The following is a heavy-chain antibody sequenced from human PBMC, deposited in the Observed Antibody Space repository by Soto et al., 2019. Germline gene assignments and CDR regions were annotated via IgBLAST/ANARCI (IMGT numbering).Heavy chain of an antibody. Sequence: EVQLVASGGGLVKPGGSLRLSCAASGFTFSSYSMNWVRQAPGKGLEWVSSISSSSSYIYYADSVKGRFTISRDNAKNSLYLQMTSLRAEDTGVYYCARDLGPHPSTFFGVGHYGMDVWGQGTTVTVSS. J-gene: IGHJ6*02. CDR3: ARDLGPHPSTFFGVGHYGMDV. CDR2: ISSSSSYI. V-gene: IGHV3-21*01. CDR1: GFTFSSYS. D-gene: IGHD3-3*01.